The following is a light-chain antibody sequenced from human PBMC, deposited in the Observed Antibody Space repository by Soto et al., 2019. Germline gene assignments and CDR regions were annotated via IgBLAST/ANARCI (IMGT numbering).Light chain of an antibody. CDR3: QLYGSSPLFT. CDR1: QSVSSSY. Sequence: EIVLTQSPGTLSLSPGERATLSCRASQSVSSSYLAWYQQKPGQAPSLLIYGASSRATGIPDRFSGSGSGTDVTLTISRLEPEDVAVNYWQLYGSSPLFTFGPGTKVEIK. J-gene: IGKJ3*01. CDR2: GAS. V-gene: IGKV3-20*01.